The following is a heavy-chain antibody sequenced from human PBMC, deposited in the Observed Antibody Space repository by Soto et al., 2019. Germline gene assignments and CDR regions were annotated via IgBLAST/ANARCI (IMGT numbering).Heavy chain of an antibody. J-gene: IGHJ4*02. CDR2: VNPILSMS. D-gene: IGHD3-10*01. V-gene: IGHV1-69*04. CDR1: GDTFSFYS. CDR3: ATSXGSGYRAFDY. Sequence: QVQLVQSGAEVKRPGSSVKVSCKASGDTFSFYSINWVRQAPGLGLEWMGRVNPILSMSNYAQRFQGRVTMTADKSTSTAYMELSGLRSEDTAMYYCATSXGSGYRAFDYWGQGALVTVSS.